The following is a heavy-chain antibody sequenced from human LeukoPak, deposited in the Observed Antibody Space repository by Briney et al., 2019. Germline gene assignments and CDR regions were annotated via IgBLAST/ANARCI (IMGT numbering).Heavy chain of an antibody. V-gene: IGHV4-61*02. Sequence: TLSLTCTVPGGPISSGMYYWSWIRQPAGNGLERIWRFYTNGSTNDNPSLNSRGTISVDTSKNPFSLKLSSVTAADTAVYYCARAGYCSGGSCYGYYYYYGMDVWGQGTTVTVSS. D-gene: IGHD2-15*01. CDR3: ARAGYCSGGSCYGYYYYYGMDV. CDR1: GGPISSGMYY. CDR2: FYTNGST. J-gene: IGHJ6*02.